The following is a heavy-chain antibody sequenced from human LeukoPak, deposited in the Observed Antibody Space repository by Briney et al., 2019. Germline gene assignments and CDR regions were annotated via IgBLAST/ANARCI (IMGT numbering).Heavy chain of an antibody. J-gene: IGHJ6*03. CDR2: ISGSGGST. V-gene: IGHV3-23*01. Sequence: GGTLRLSCAASGFTFSRYGMSWVRQAPGKGLEWVSAISGSGGSTYYADSVKGRFTISRDNSKNTLYLQMNSLRAEDTAVYYCARNYYYYYYMDVWGKGNTVTVSS. CDR3: ARNYYYYYYMDV. CDR1: GFTFSRYG.